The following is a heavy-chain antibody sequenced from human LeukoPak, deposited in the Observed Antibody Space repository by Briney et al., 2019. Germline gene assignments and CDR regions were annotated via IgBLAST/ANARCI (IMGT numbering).Heavy chain of an antibody. CDR1: GFVFSASY. CDR2: IKPDGSEK. CDR3: ARDAESTYGDY. J-gene: IGHJ4*02. V-gene: IGHV3-7*01. Sequence: GGSLRLSCAASGFVFSASYMRWVRKAPGKGLEWVATIKPDGSEKYHVDSVKGRFTISRDNAKNSLYLQMNSLRAEDTAVYYCARDAESTYGDYWGQGTLVTVSS. D-gene: IGHD4-17*01.